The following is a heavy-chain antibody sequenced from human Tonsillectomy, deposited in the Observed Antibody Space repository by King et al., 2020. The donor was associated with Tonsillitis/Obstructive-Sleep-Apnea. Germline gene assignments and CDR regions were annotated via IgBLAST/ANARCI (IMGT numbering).Heavy chain of an antibody. V-gene: IGHV5-10-1*03. Sequence: VQLVESGAEVKKPGESLRISCKGSGYSFNSYWISWVRQMPGKGLEWMGRIDPSDSYTNYSPSFQGHVTISTDKSISTAYLQWSSLKASDTAMYYCATTFYYDSGSYYPYYSYGMDVWGQGTTVTVSS. J-gene: IGHJ6*02. CDR2: IDPSDSYT. CDR1: GYSFNSYW. D-gene: IGHD3-10*01. CDR3: ATTFYYDSGSYYPYYSYGMDV.